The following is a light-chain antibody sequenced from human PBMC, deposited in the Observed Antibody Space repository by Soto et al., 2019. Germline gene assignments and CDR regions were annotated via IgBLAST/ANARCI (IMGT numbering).Light chain of an antibody. CDR1: SSNIGAGYD. CDR2: GNS. Sequence: QSVLTPPPSGSGAPGQRVTISCTRSSSNIGAGYDVHWYQQFPGTAPKLLIYGNSNRPSGGPDRFSGSKSGTSASLAITGLQAEDEADYFCQSYDSSLSGGFGSGTKVTVL. CDR3: QSYDSSLSGG. J-gene: IGLJ1*01. V-gene: IGLV1-40*01.